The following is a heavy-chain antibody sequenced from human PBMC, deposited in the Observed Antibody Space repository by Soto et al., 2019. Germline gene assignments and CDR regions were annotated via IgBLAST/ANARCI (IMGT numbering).Heavy chain of an antibody. Sequence: GGSLRLSCAASGFTFSSYGMHWVRQAPGKGLEWVAVISYDGSNKYYADSVKGRFTISRDNSKNTLYLQMNSLRAEDTAVYYCARENCSGGSCYPGAFDIWGQGTMVTVSS. J-gene: IGHJ3*02. CDR3: ARENCSGGSCYPGAFDI. CDR2: ISYDGSNK. D-gene: IGHD2-15*01. V-gene: IGHV3-30*03. CDR1: GFTFSSYG.